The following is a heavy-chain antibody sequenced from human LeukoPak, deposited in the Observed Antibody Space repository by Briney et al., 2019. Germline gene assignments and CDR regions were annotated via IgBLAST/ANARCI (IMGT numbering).Heavy chain of an antibody. CDR1: GGSISSYY. CDR2: IYYSGST. J-gene: IGHJ4*02. CDR3: ARVEGGNSIDY. D-gene: IGHD4-23*01. Sequence: PSETLSLTCTVSGGSISSYYWSWIRQPPGKGLEWIGYIYYSGSTNYNPSLKSRVTISVDTSKNQFSLRLSPVTAADTAVYYCARVEGGNSIDYWGQGTLVTVSS. V-gene: IGHV4-59*01.